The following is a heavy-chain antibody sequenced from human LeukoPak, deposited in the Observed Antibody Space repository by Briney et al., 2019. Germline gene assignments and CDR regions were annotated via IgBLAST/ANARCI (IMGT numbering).Heavy chain of an antibody. CDR1: GFTFDDYT. Sequence: PGGSLRLSCAASGFTFDDYTMHWVRQAPGKGLEWVSLISWDGGSTYYADSVKGRFTISRDNSKRAVHLQMNSLRAEDTALYYCARGYSRAAFDIWGQGTVVAVSS. D-gene: IGHD2-15*01. J-gene: IGHJ3*02. V-gene: IGHV3-43*01. CDR3: ARGYSRAAFDI. CDR2: ISWDGGST.